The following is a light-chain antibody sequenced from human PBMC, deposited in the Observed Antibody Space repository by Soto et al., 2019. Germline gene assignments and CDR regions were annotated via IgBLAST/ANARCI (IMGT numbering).Light chain of an antibody. CDR3: LQTYNYPRT. CDR1: QGIRND. J-gene: IGKJ1*01. V-gene: IGKV1-6*01. Sequence: AIQMTQSPSSLSASVGDRVTITCRASQGIRNDLGWYQQKPGKAPKLLIYSASDLESGVPSRFSGSGSGTDFTLIISSLQPEDFATYYCLQTYNYPRTFGQGTKVDIK. CDR2: SAS.